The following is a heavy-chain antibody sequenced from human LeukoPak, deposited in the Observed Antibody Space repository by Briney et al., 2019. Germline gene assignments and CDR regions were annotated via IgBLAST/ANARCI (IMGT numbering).Heavy chain of an antibody. CDR3: AKDSSSSPYGMDV. Sequence: GGSLRLSCAASGFTFSSYWMHWVRQAPGKGLEWVSGISWNSGSIGYADSVKGRFTISRDNAKNSLYLQMNSLRAEDTALYYCAKDSSSSPYGMDVWGQGTTVTVSS. D-gene: IGHD6-13*01. CDR1: GFTFSSYW. CDR2: ISWNSGSI. J-gene: IGHJ6*02. V-gene: IGHV3-9*01.